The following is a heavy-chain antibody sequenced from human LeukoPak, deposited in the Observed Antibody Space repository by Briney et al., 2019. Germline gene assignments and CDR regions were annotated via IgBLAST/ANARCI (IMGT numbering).Heavy chain of an antibody. Sequence: GGSLRLSCAASGFTFSSYSMNWVRQAPGKGLEWVSYISSSSSTIYYADSVKGRFTVSRDNAKNSLYLQMNSLRAEDTAVYYCAGGPVVPAAKYYCYYYGMDVWGQGTTVTVSS. CDR1: GFTFSSYS. J-gene: IGHJ6*02. CDR3: AGGPVVPAAKYYCYYYGMDV. D-gene: IGHD2-2*01. CDR2: ISSSSSTI. V-gene: IGHV3-48*01.